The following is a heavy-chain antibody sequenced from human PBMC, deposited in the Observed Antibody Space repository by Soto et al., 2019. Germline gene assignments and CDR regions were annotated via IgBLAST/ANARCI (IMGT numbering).Heavy chain of an antibody. D-gene: IGHD3-3*01. V-gene: IGHV4-28*01. CDR1: GDSIRSSNW. CDR3: ARKIFGFYPFDS. CDR2: IYHSGST. J-gene: IGHJ4*02. Sequence: PSETLSLTCAVSGDSIRSSNWWGWIRQPPGKGLEWIGYIYHSGSTHYSPSLKGRVTMSVDTSKNQFSLKVTSVTAVDTAVYNCARKIFGFYPFDSWGQGTLVTVSS.